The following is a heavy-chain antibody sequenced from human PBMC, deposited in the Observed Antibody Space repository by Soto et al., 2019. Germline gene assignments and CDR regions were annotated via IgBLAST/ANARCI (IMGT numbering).Heavy chain of an antibody. CDR2: IHYSGSS. D-gene: IGHD3-22*01. CDR1: GDSVSSGSYY. J-gene: IGHJ3*02. Sequence: SETLSLTCTVSGDSVSSGSYYWSWIRQPPGKGLEWIGYIHYSGSSNYSPSLKSRVTISVDTSKNQFSLKLSSVTAADTAVYYCAREGGSYDSGGCLIRGAFDIWGQGTMVTVSS. V-gene: IGHV4-61*01. CDR3: AREGGSYDSGGCLIRGAFDI.